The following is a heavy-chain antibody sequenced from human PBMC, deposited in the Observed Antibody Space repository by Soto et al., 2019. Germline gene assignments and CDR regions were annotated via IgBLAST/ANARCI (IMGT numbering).Heavy chain of an antibody. CDR3: ASIGFRYFDPRKYYFDY. Sequence: PGGSLRLSCAASGFTFSSYWMSWVRQAPGKGLEWVANIKQDGSEKYYVDSVKGRFTISRDNAKNSLYLQMNSLRAEDTAVYYCASIGFRYFDPRKYYFDYWGQGTLVTVSS. CDR1: GFTFSSYW. V-gene: IGHV3-7*01. CDR2: IKQDGSEK. J-gene: IGHJ4*02. D-gene: IGHD3-9*01.